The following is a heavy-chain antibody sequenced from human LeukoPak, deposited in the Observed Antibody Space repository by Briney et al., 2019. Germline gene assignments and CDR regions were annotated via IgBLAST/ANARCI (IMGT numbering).Heavy chain of an antibody. Sequence: SETLSLTCTVSGGSMSSHYWSWIRQPPGKGLEWIGYIYYNGSTNYNPSLKSRVTISVDTSKNQFSLKLSSVTAADTAVYYCARAGNYETFDYWGQGTLVTVSS. V-gene: IGHV4-59*11. CDR3: ARAGNYETFDY. CDR1: GGSMSSHY. J-gene: IGHJ4*02. D-gene: IGHD4-11*01. CDR2: IYYNGST.